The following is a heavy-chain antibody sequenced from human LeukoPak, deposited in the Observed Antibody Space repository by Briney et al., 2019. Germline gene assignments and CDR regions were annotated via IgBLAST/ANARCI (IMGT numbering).Heavy chain of an antibody. CDR2: INHGGIT. J-gene: IGHJ4*02. CDR3: ARTSGSYVYYFDY. V-gene: IGHV4-38-2*02. D-gene: IGHD3-10*01. Sequence: SETLSLTCTVSGYSISSGYQWGWIRQPPGKGLEWIGNINHGGITNYNPSLKSRVTISVDTSKNQFSLKLSSVTAADTAVYYCARTSGSYVYYFDYWGQGTLVTVSS. CDR1: GYSISSGYQ.